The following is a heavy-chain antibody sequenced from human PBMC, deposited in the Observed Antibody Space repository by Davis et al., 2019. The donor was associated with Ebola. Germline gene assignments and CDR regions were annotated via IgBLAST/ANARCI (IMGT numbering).Heavy chain of an antibody. CDR3: AKVGNSGSKNWFDP. J-gene: IGHJ5*02. CDR2: ISGSGGST. V-gene: IGHV3-23*01. CDR1: GLTFSSYA. Sequence: PGGSLRLSCAASGLTFSSYAMSWVRQAPGKGLELVSAISGSGGSTYYADAVKRRFTISRDNSKNTLYLQMNSLRAEDTAVYYCAKVGNSGSKNWFDPWGQGTLVTVSS. D-gene: IGHD6-19*01.